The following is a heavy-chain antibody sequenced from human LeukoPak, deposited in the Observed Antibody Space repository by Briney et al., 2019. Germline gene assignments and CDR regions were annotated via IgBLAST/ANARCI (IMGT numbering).Heavy chain of an antibody. CDR3: ARHFAPYTGLDYFYMDV. J-gene: IGHJ6*03. Sequence: GESLKISCKGSGYSFTNYWLGWVRQMPGKGLEWMGIIYPGDSDTRCRPSFQGQVTISADKSISTAYLQWSSLKASDTAMYYCARHFAPYTGLDYFYMDVWGKGTTVTVSS. CDR2: IYPGDSDT. D-gene: IGHD3-16*01. V-gene: IGHV5-51*01. CDR1: GYSFTNYW.